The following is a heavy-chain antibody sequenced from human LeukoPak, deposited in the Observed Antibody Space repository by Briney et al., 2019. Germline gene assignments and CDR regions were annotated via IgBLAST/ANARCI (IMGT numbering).Heavy chain of an antibody. CDR1: GYIFTGYY. V-gene: IGHV1-2*02. CDR2: INPNSGGT. Sequence: ASVKVSCKASGYIFTGYYMHWVRQAPGQGLEWMGWINPNSGGTKYAQKFQGRVTMTRDTSISTAYMELSRLRSDDTAVYYCARDRELFHWDTEGADAFDIWGQGTMVIVSS. CDR3: ARDRELFHWDTEGADAFDI. J-gene: IGHJ3*02. D-gene: IGHD1-7*01.